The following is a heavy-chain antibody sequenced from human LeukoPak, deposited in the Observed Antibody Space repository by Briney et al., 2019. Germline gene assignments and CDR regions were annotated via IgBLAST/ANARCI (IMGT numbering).Heavy chain of an antibody. Sequence: ASVKVSCKASGYTFTSYDMHWVRQAPGQGLEWMGIINPSGGSTSYAQKFQGRVTMTRDTSKSTVYMELSSLRSADTGVYYCASGGEKYYYDSSGSDYWGQGTLVTVSS. J-gene: IGHJ4*02. CDR3: ASGGEKYYYDSSGSDY. CDR2: INPSGGST. CDR1: GYTFTSYD. D-gene: IGHD3-22*01. V-gene: IGHV1-46*01.